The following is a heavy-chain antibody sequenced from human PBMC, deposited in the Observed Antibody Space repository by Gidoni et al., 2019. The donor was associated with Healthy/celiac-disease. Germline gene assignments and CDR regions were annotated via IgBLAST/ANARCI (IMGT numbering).Heavy chain of an antibody. CDR3: ARDPATVTTPYFDY. CDR2: IYTSGST. V-gene: IGHV4-61*02. Sequence: QVQLQESGPGLVKPSQTLSLTCTVSGGSISSGSYYWSWIRQPAGKGLEWIGRIYTSGSTNYNPSLKSRVTISVDTSKNQFSLKLSSVTAADTAVYYCARDPATVTTPYFDYWGQGTLVTVSS. CDR1: GGSISSGSYY. D-gene: IGHD4-17*01. J-gene: IGHJ4*02.